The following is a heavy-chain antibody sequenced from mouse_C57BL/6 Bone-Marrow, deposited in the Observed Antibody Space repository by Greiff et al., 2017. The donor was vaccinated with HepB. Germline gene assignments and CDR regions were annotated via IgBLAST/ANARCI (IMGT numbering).Heavy chain of an antibody. D-gene: IGHD1-1*01. J-gene: IGHJ4*01. V-gene: IGHV3-6*01. Sequence: ESGPGLVKPSQSLSLTCSVTGYSITSGYYWNWIRQFPGNKLEWMGYISYDGSNNYNPSLKNRISITRDTSKNQFFLKLNSVTTEDTATYYCAVYYGSSYEGYAMDYWGQGTSVTVSS. CDR2: ISYDGSN. CDR1: GYSITSGYY. CDR3: AVYYGSSYEGYAMDY.